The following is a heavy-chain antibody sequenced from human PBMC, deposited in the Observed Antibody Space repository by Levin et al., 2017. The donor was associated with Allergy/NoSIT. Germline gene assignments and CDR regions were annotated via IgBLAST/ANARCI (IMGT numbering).Heavy chain of an antibody. V-gene: IGHV4-34*01. CDR3: ARGRISGWRQDAFDI. J-gene: IGHJ3*02. CDR1: GGSFSGYY. D-gene: IGHD6-19*01. Sequence: SETLSLTCAVYGGSFSGYYWNWIRQPPGKGLEWIGEINHSGSTNYNPSLKSRVTISVDTSKNQFSLKLSSVTAADTAVYYCARGRISGWRQDAFDIWGQGTMVTVSS. CDR2: INHSGST.